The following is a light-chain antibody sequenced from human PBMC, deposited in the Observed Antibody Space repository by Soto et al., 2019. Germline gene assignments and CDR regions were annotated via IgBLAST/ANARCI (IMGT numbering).Light chain of an antibody. V-gene: IGLV2-8*01. CDR1: SSDVGNYYY. Sequence: QSALTQPPSASGSPGQSVTISCTGTSSDVGNYYYVSWYQQHPGKAPKLMIYEVSKRPSGVPNRFSGSKSGNTASLTVSGLQAADEADYYCSSYAGSNTFVFGAGTKVTVL. CDR3: SSYAGSNTFV. J-gene: IGLJ1*01. CDR2: EVS.